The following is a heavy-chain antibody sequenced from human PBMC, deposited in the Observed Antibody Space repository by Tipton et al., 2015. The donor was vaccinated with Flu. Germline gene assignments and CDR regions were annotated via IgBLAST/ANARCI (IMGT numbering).Heavy chain of an antibody. CDR1: GFTFTSFT. CDR3: ARGGITRADGFNIVEPIDH. Sequence: GSLRLSCEGSGFTFTSFTMNWIRQAPGKGLEWVASISGDGGHIFYSVSLRGRFTISRDNTKISVFLQMNSLRAEDTAVYYCARGGITRADGFNIVEPIDHWGQGTRVTVSS. J-gene: IGHJ4*02. V-gene: IGHV3-21*01. D-gene: IGHD3-16*01. CDR2: ISGDGGHI.